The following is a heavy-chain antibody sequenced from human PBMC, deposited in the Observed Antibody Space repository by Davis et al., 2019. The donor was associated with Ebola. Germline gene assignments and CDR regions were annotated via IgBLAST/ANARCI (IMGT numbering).Heavy chain of an antibody. D-gene: IGHD6-19*01. Sequence: PSETLSLTCTVSGGSISSYYWSWIRQPPGKGLEWIGYIYYSGSTNYNPSLKSRVTISVDTSKNQFSLKLSSVTAADTAVYYCARQEQWLGPYYFDYWGQGTLVTVSS. CDR1: GGSISSYY. J-gene: IGHJ4*02. V-gene: IGHV4-59*01. CDR3: ARQEQWLGPYYFDY. CDR2: IYYSGST.